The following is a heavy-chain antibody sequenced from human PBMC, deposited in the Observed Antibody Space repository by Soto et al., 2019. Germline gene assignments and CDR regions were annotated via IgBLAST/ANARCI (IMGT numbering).Heavy chain of an antibody. CDR1: GGTVSSYA. CDR2: IIPIFGTT. Sequence: QVQLVQSGAEVKKPGSSVKVSCKASGGTVSSYAIIWVRQAPGQGLEWMGGIIPIFGTTNYAQKFQGRVKITADESTSTAYMELSSLRSDDTAVYYCARAPPPYYDILTGYLDYWGQGTLVTVSS. V-gene: IGHV1-69*01. CDR3: ARAPPPYYDILTGYLDY. D-gene: IGHD3-9*01. J-gene: IGHJ4*02.